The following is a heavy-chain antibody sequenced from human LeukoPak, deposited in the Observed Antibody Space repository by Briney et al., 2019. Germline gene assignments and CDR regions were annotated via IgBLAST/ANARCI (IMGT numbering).Heavy chain of an antibody. CDR3: ATSPHCSSTSCYRV. Sequence: SETLSLTCTVSGGSISSYYWSWIRQPAGKGLEWIGRVYTSGSTDYNPSLKSRVTMSVDTSKNQVSLKLSSVTAADTAVYYCATSPHCSSTSCYRVWGKGTTVTVSS. CDR1: GGSISSYY. V-gene: IGHV4-4*07. J-gene: IGHJ6*04. CDR2: VYTSGST. D-gene: IGHD2-2*01.